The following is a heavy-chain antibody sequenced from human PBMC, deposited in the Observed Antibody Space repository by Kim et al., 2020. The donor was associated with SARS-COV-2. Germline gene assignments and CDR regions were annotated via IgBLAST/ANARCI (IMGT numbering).Heavy chain of an antibody. CDR2: IYWNDDK. CDR3: AHRGGYCSSTSCYTPFDY. J-gene: IGHJ4*02. Sequence: SGPTLVKPTQTLTLTCTFSGFSLSTSGVGVGWIRQPPGEALEWLALIYWNDDKRYSPSLKSRLTITKDTSKNQVVLTMTNMDPVDTATYYCAHRGGYCSSTSCYTPFDYWGQGTLVTVSS. D-gene: IGHD2-2*02. V-gene: IGHV2-5*01. CDR1: GFSLSTSGVG.